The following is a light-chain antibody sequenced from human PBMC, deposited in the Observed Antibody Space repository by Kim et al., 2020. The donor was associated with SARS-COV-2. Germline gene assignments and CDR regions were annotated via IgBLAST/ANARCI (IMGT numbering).Light chain of an antibody. CDR3: SAYTSSSTPYV. CDR1: SSDVSGYNY. J-gene: IGLJ1*01. Sequence: QSMTISCTGTSSDVSGYNYVSWYQQHPGKAPNLMIYDVSNRPSGVSNRFSGSKSGNTASLTISGLQAEDEADYYCSAYTSSSTPYVFGTGTKVTVL. V-gene: IGLV2-14*03. CDR2: DVS.